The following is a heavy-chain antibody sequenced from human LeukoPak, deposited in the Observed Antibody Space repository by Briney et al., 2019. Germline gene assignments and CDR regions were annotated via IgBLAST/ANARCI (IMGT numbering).Heavy chain of an antibody. V-gene: IGHV3-53*01. CDR1: GFTVSSNY. Sequence: GGSLRLSCAASGFTVSSNYTSWVRQAPGKGLEWVSVIYSGGSTYYADSVKGRFTISRDNSKNTLYLQMSSLRAEDTAVYYCARWGTYFSSPRHFDYWGQGTLVTASS. D-gene: IGHD3-16*01. J-gene: IGHJ4*02. CDR2: IYSGGST. CDR3: ARWGTYFSSPRHFDY.